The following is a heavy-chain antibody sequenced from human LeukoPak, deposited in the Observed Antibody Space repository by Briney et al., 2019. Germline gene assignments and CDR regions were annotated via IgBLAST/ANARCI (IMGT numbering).Heavy chain of an antibody. V-gene: IGHV4-59*01. CDR2: IYYSGST. CDR1: GGSISSYY. D-gene: IGHD1-20*01. CDR3: ARESITGAEGAFDI. Sequence: TSETLSLTCTVSGGSISSYYWSWIRQPPGRGLEWIGYIYYSGSTNYNPSLKSRVTISVDTSKNQFSLKLSSVTAADTAVYYCARESITGAEGAFDIWGQGTMVTVSS. J-gene: IGHJ3*02.